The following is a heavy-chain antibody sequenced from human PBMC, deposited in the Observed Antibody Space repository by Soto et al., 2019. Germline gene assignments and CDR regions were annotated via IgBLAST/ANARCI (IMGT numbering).Heavy chain of an antibody. CDR1: GYTFTSYY. V-gene: IGHV1-46*03. CDR3: ALFGIVVVPAADIFHY. D-gene: IGHD2-2*01. CDR2: ISPSIGST. J-gene: IGHJ4*02. Sequence: ASVKVSCKASGYTFTSYYMHWVRQAPGQGLEWMGIISPSIGSTSYAQKFQGRVTMTRDTSTSTVYMELSSLRSEDTAVYYCALFGIVVVPAADIFHYWGQGTLVTVSS.